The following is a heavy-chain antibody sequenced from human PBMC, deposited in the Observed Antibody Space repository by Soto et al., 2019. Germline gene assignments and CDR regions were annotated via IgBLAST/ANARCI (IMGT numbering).Heavy chain of an antibody. V-gene: IGHV3-48*02. Sequence: AGGSLRLSCAASGFTFSSYSMNWVRQAPGKGLEWVSYISSSSSTIYYADSVKGRFTISRDNAKNSLYLQMNSLRDEDTAVYYCARESVGIAAAFYYYGMDVWGQGTTVTVSS. D-gene: IGHD6-13*01. CDR2: ISSSSSTI. CDR1: GFTFSSYS. CDR3: ARESVGIAAAFYYYGMDV. J-gene: IGHJ6*02.